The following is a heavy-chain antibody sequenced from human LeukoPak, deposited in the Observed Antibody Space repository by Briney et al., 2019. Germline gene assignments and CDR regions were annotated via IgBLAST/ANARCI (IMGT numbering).Heavy chain of an antibody. J-gene: IGHJ4*02. CDR1: GFTFSSYS. D-gene: IGHD1-1*01. CDR3: AKNPRLEGWIYFDS. CDR2: ISGSGGRI. Sequence: GGSPRLSCAASGFTFSSYSMSWVRQAPGKGLEWVSSISGSGGRIDYADSVKGRFTISRDNSKNTLSLQMNSLTAEDTAVYYCAKNPRLEGWIYFDSWGQGILVTVSS. V-gene: IGHV3-23*01.